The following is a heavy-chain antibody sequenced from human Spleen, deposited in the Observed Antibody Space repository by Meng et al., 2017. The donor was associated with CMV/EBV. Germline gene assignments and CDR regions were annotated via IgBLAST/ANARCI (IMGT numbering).Heavy chain of an antibody. J-gene: IGHJ3*02. CDR1: GYTFTSSG. CDR3: ARDLFCNSDNCDDAFNI. V-gene: IGHV1-18*01. D-gene: IGHD1-1*01. Sequence: ASVKVSCKASGYTFTSSGIKWVRRAPGQGLEWMGWISDSNGDTNYAQKFRDRITMTTDTSTSTAYMELRSLRSDDTALYYCARDLFCNSDNCDDAFNIWGQGTMVTV. CDR2: ISDSNGDT.